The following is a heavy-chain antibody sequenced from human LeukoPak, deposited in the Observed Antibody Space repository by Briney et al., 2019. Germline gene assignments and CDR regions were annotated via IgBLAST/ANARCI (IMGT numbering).Heavy chain of an antibody. CDR3: AGGRPLIAVAGTGSDAFDI. Sequence: SETLSLTCAVSGGSISSSNWWSWVRQPPGKGLEWIGEIYHSGSTNYNPSLKSRVTISVDKSKNQSSLKLSSVTAADTAVYYCAGGRPLIAVAGTGSDAFDIWGQGTMVTVSS. CDR1: GGSISSSNW. V-gene: IGHV4-4*02. J-gene: IGHJ3*02. D-gene: IGHD6-19*01. CDR2: IYHSGST.